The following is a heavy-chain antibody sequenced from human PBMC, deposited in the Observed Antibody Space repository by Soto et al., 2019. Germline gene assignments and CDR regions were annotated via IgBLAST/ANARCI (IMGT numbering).Heavy chain of an antibody. CDR1: GGSISSYY. Sequence: TLSLTCTVSGGSISSYYWGWIRQPPGKELEWIGYIYYSGSTNYNPSLESRVTISVDTSKNQFSLKLSSVTAADTAVYYCARARSHEWELLVQYFDYWGQGTLVTVSS. D-gene: IGHD1-26*01. CDR3: ARARSHEWELLVQYFDY. CDR2: IYYSGST. J-gene: IGHJ4*02. V-gene: IGHV4-59*01.